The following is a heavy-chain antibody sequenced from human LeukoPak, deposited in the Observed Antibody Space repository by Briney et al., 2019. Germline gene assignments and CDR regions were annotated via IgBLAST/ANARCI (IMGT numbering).Heavy chain of an antibody. Sequence: SETLSLTCAVYGGSFSGYYWSWIRQPPGKGLEWIGEINHSGSTNYNPSLKSRVTISVDTSKNQFSLKLGSVTAADTAVYYCATKTYYYDSSGYYSAFDIWGQGTMVTVSS. V-gene: IGHV4-34*01. J-gene: IGHJ3*02. CDR2: INHSGST. D-gene: IGHD3-22*01. CDR3: ATKTYYYDSSGYYSAFDI. CDR1: GGSFSGYY.